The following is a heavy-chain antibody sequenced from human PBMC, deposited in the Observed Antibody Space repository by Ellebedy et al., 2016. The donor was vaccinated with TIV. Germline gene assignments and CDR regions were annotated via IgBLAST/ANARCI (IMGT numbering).Heavy chain of an antibody. Sequence: MPSETLSLTCTVSSASISTSYWSWIRQTPEKGLQWIGNISNTGRTNYNPSLQSRVTISVDTSRNQFSLKLTSVTAADTAVYYCARDRRGSYDYWGQGTLITVSS. V-gene: IGHV4-59*01. J-gene: IGHJ4*02. CDR2: ISNTGRT. CDR3: ARDRRGSYDY. D-gene: IGHD3-10*01. CDR1: SASISTSY.